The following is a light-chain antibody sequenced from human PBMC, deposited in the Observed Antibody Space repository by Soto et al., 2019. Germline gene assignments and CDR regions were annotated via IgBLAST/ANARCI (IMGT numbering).Light chain of an antibody. CDR2: DAS. Sequence: EIVLTQSPVTLSLSPGERATLSCRASQSVSSYLDWYQQKPGQAPRLLIYDASIRATGIPARFSGSGSGTDFTLTISRLEPEDFAVYYCQQRSYWLTFGGGTKVEIK. CDR3: QQRSYWLT. CDR1: QSVSSY. V-gene: IGKV3-11*01. J-gene: IGKJ4*01.